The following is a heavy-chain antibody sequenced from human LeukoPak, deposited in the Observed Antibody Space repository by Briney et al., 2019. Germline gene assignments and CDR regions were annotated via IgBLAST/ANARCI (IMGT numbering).Heavy chain of an antibody. CDR2: ISYDGSNK. Sequence: GGSLRLSCAASGFTFSSYAMHWVRQAPGKGLEWVAVISYDGSNKYYADSVKGRFTISRDNSKNTLYLQMNSLRAEDTAVYYCARDPPSDYYGSGSPQPAFDIWGQGTMVTVSS. D-gene: IGHD3-10*01. CDR3: ARDPPSDYYGSGSPQPAFDI. CDR1: GFTFSSYA. V-gene: IGHV3-30-3*01. J-gene: IGHJ3*02.